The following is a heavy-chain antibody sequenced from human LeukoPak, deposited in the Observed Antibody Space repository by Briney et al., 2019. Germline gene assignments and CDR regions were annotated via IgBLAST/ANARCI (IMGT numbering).Heavy chain of an antibody. Sequence: VKVSCKAXGXTFTSYDINWVRQATGQGLEWMGWMNPNSGNTGYAQKFQGRVTMTRNTSISTAYMELSSLRSEDTALYYCARVGGKCSSTSCYTSVFRYYYYGMDVWGQGTTVTVSS. D-gene: IGHD2-2*02. CDR3: ARVGGKCSSTSCYTSVFRYYYYGMDV. CDR1: GXTFTSYD. J-gene: IGHJ6*02. V-gene: IGHV1-8*01. CDR2: MNPNSGNT.